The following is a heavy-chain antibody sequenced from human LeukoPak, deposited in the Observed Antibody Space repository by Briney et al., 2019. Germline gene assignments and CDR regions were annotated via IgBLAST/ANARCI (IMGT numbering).Heavy chain of an antibody. CDR2: INPNSGGT. J-gene: IGHJ4*02. CDR3: ARAERIVVVPAAFDY. V-gene: IGHV1-2*02. D-gene: IGHD2-2*01. CDR1: GYTFTSYD. Sequence: ASVKVSCKASGYTFTSYDINWVRQAPGQGLEWMGWINPNSGGTNYAQKFQGRVTMTRDTSISTAYMELSRLRSDDTAVYYCARAERIVVVPAAFDYWGQGTLVTVSS.